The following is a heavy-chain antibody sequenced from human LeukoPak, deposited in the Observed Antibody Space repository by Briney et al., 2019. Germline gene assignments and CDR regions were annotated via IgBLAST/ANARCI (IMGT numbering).Heavy chain of an antibody. CDR1: GFTFSSYS. CDR2: ISSSSTYI. Sequence: GGSLRLSCAASGFTFSSYSMHWVRQAPGKGLEWVSSISSSSTYIYYADSVKGRFTISRDNAKNSLYLQMNSLRAEDTAVYYCARPISPESRVGSGYWGQGTLVTVSS. D-gene: IGHD3-3*01. CDR3: ARPISPESRVGSGY. V-gene: IGHV3-21*01. J-gene: IGHJ4*02.